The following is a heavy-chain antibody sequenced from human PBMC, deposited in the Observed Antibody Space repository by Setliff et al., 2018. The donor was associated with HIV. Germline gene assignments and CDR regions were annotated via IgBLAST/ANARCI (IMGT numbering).Heavy chain of an antibody. CDR1: GGSISSYC. Sequence: SETLSLTCTVSGGSISSYCWNWIRQSPGRGLEWIGEIDHSGSTKYHASLKSRVTISIDTSKNQISLKLSSVTAADTAVYYCARGLNYYGSGSYLPLGYWGQGTLVTVSS. V-gene: IGHV4-59*12. D-gene: IGHD3-10*01. J-gene: IGHJ4*02. CDR2: IDHSGST. CDR3: ARGLNYYGSGSYLPLGY.